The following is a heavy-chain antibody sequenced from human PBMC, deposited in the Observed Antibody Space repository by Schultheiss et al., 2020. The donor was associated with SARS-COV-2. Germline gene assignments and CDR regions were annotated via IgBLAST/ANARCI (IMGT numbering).Heavy chain of an antibody. D-gene: IGHD6-6*01. V-gene: IGHV3-53*01. CDR3: AIRIAARPDYYYGMDV. CDR1: GFTVSSNY. J-gene: IGHJ6*02. Sequence: GGSLRLSCAASGFTVSSNYMSWVRQAPGKGLEWVSVIYSGGSTYYADSVKGRFTISRDNSKNTLYLQMNSLRAEDTAVYYCAIRIAARPDYYYGMDVWGQGTTVTVSS. CDR2: IYSGGST.